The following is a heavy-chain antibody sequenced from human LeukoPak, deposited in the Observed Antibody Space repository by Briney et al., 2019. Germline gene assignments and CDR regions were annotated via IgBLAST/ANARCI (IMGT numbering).Heavy chain of an antibody. D-gene: IGHD3-22*01. J-gene: IGHJ4*02. V-gene: IGHV3-33*06. CDR3: AKDTDYDSSGYSPH. Sequence: GGSLRLSCAASGFTFSSYGMHWVRQAPAKGLEGVAVIRYDGSNKYYADSVKGRFTISRDNSKNTLYLQMNSLRAEDTAVYYCAKDTDYDSSGYSPHWGQGTLVTVSS. CDR1: GFTFSSYG. CDR2: IRYDGSNK.